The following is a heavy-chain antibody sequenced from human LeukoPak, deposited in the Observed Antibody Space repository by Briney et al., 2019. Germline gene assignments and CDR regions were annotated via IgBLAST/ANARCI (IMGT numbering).Heavy chain of an antibody. CDR3: ATPYCSGISCLDIFTM. CDR2: KYYSGSA. Sequence: SETLSLTCNVSGVSVSDGRYYWTWIRQLPGKGLEWIGYKYYSGSAKYNPSLKSRLTISIDTSKNQFSLQLSSVTAADTATYYCATPYCSGISCLDIFTMWAQGTRVTVSS. J-gene: IGHJ3*02. CDR1: GVSVSDGRYY. D-gene: IGHD2-15*01. V-gene: IGHV4-31*03.